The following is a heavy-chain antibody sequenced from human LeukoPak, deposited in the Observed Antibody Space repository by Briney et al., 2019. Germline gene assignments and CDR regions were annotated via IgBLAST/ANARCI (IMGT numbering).Heavy chain of an antibody. CDR2: ISSGSVYL. D-gene: IGHD1-1*01. CDR3: ARVYMKLERRSFDI. Sequence: GGSLRLSYVASGITFNSYSMNWVRQAPGKGLEWDAHISSGSVYLHYADSVKGRFTISKDNAKNSVYLQMNSLRAEDTAVYYCARVYMKLERRSFDIWGQGTMVTVSS. CDR1: GITFNSYS. V-gene: IGHV3-21*01. J-gene: IGHJ3*02.